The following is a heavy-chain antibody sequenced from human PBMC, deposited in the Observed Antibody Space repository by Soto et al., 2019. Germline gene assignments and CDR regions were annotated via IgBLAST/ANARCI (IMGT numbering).Heavy chain of an antibody. D-gene: IGHD3-9*01. CDR1: GGSISSGGYY. J-gene: IGHJ5*02. Sequence: SETLSLTCTVSGGSISSGGYYWSWIRQHPGKGLEWIGYIYYSGSTYYNPSLKSRVTISVDTSKNQFSLKLSSVTAADTAVYYCARDALGRYFDWLTFDPWGQGTLVTVSS. CDR3: ARDALGRYFDWLTFDP. CDR2: IYYSGST. V-gene: IGHV4-31*03.